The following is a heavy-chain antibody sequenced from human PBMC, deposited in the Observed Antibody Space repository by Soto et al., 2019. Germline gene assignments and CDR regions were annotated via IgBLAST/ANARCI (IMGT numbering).Heavy chain of an antibody. V-gene: IGHV4-39*01. CDR1: GCSVSNSNYY. Sequence: SETLSLTCTVSGCSVSNSNYYWGCIRQSPGKGLEWIGSVYYRGRSYSKSSVKSRVTISVDTSKNQFSLNLNSVTASDTAVYFCVSQRTSVLTQAYFDYWGPGALVTVS. D-gene: IGHD2-8*01. CDR2: VYYRGRS. CDR3: VSQRTSVLTQAYFDY. J-gene: IGHJ4*02.